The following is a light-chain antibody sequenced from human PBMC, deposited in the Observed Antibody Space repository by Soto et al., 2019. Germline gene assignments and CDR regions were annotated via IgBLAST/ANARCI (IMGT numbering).Light chain of an antibody. V-gene: IGKV1-5*01. CDR2: DVS. J-gene: IGKJ1*01. CDR3: LQDYDYPRT. Sequence: DIQMTQSPSTVSAYVGDSVTITCRASQSITTWLAWYQQRPGKAPKLLIYDVSSLQSGVPSRFSGRGSGTDFTLTISSLQPEDFATYYCLQDYDYPRTCGQGTKGDIK. CDR1: QSITTW.